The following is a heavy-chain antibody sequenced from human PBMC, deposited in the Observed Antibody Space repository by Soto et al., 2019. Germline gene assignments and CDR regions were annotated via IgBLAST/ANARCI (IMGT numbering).Heavy chain of an antibody. CDR1: GGSISSGGYY. CDR2: IYYSGST. J-gene: IGHJ4*02. Sequence: LSLTCTVSGGSISSGGYYWSWIRQHPGKGLEWIGYIYYSGSTYYNPSLKSRVTISVDTSKNQFSLKLSSVTAADTAVYYCARVVIAAAGIDYWGQGTLVTVSS. CDR3: ARVVIAAAGIDY. D-gene: IGHD6-13*01. V-gene: IGHV4-31*03.